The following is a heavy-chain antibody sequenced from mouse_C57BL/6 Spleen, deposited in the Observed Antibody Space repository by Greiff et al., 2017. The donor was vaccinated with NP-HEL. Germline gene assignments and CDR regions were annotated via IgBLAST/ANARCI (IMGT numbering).Heavy chain of an antibody. V-gene: IGHV1-50*01. J-gene: IGHJ2*01. CDR3: ASHSSYADGPYY. D-gene: IGHD1-1*01. Sequence: QVQLQQPGAELVKPGASVKLSCKASGYTFTSYWMQWVKQRPGQGLEWIGEIDPSDSYTNYNQKFKGKATLTVDTSSSTAYMQLSSLTSEDSAVYYCASHSSYADGPYYWGKGTTLTVSS. CDR2: IDPSDSYT. CDR1: GYTFTSYW.